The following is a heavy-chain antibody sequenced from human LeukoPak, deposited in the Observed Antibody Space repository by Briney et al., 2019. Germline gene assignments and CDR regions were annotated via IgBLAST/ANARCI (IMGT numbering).Heavy chain of an antibody. CDR2: IRSKVLGGTI. CDR1: GFTFGDYI. CDR3: IRVSTWNISTWAFDY. Sequence: PGRSLRLSCITSGFTFGDYIMSWVRQAPGKGLEWVVFIRSKVLGGTIQYAASVKGRLTISRDDSKSIAYLQMNSLKTEDTAVYYCIRVSTWNISTWAFDYWVQGTLVTVSS. V-gene: IGHV3-49*04. D-gene: IGHD2-2*01. J-gene: IGHJ4*02.